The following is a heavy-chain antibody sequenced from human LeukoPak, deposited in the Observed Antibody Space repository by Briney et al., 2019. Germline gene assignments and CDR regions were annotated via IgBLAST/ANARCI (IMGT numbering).Heavy chain of an antibody. CDR3: AKSGYNRFDY. D-gene: IGHD5-24*01. V-gene: IGHV3-23*01. J-gene: IGHJ4*02. CDR1: GFTFSTYW. CDR2: ISGSGSSGGST. Sequence: GGSLRLSCAASGFTFSTYWMSWVRQAPGKGLEWVSAISGSGSSGGSTYYADSVKGRFTISRDNSKNTLYLQMNSLRAEDTAVYYCAKSGYNRFDYWGQGTLVTVSS.